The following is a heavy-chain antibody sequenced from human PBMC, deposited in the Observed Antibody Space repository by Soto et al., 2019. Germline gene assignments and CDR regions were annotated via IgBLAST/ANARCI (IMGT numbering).Heavy chain of an antibody. CDR3: ARDVVPAAIGTNYYYYYGMDV. Sequence: LSLTCTVSGDSINNYYWTWIRQPPGKGLEWIGYIYDSGSTSYNPSLKSRLTISVDTSKNQFSLKLSSVTAADTAVYYCARDVVPAAIGTNYYYYYGMDVWGQGTTVTVSS. J-gene: IGHJ6*02. V-gene: IGHV4-59*01. D-gene: IGHD2-2*02. CDR1: GDSINNYY. CDR2: IYDSGST.